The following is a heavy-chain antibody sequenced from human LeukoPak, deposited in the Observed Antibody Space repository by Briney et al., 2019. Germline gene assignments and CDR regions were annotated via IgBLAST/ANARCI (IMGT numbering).Heavy chain of an antibody. CDR3: ARDTSGYDSYYYGMDV. D-gene: IGHD5-12*01. Sequence: GGSLRLSCAASGFTFSSYSMNWVRQAPWKGLEWVSYISSSSSTIYYADSVKGRFTISRDNAKNSLYLQMNSLRAEDTAVYYCARDTSGYDSYYYGMDVWGQGTTVTVSS. J-gene: IGHJ6*02. CDR1: GFTFSSYS. CDR2: ISSSSSTI. V-gene: IGHV3-48*04.